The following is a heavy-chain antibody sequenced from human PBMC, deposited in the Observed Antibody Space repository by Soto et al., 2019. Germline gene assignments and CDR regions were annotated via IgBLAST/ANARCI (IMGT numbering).Heavy chain of an antibody. V-gene: IGHV1-3*01. J-gene: IGHJ4*02. CDR1: GYTFTSYA. CDR2: INAGNGNT. Sequence: QVQLVQSGAEVKKPGASVKVSCKASGYTFTSYAMHWVRQAPGQRLEWMGWINAGNGNTKYSQKFQGRVTIIRDTSASTAYMELSSLRSEDTAVYYCARGASPLIGYWGQGTLVTASS. CDR3: ARGASPLIGY. D-gene: IGHD1-26*01.